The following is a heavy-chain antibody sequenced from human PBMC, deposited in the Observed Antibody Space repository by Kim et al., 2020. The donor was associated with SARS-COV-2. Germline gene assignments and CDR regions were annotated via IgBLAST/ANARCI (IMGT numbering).Heavy chain of an antibody. Sequence: ASEKVSCKASGYTFTSYGISWVRQAPGQGLEWMGWINPNSGNTNYAQKLQGRVTMTTDTSTSTAYMDLSSLRSDDTAVYYCARAGFLMTYYLSYWGHGTL. CDR2: INPNSGNT. D-gene: IGHD3-10*01. CDR1: GYTFTSYG. J-gene: IGHJ4*01. V-gene: IGHV1-18*01. CDR3: ARAGFLMTYYLSY.